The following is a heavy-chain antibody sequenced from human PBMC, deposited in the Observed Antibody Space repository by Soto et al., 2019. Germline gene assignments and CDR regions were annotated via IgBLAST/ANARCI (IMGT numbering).Heavy chain of an antibody. CDR1: GFTFSSYG. Sequence: PVGSLRFSCAASGFTFSSYGMHWVRQAPGKGLEWVTGILYDGSDKYYADSVKGRFTISRENSKNTLYLQMNSLRTEDSAVYYCAKAGRGFGDFVHHWGQGTPVTVSS. V-gene: IGHV3-30*18. J-gene: IGHJ4*02. CDR2: ILYDGSDK. D-gene: IGHD3-10*01. CDR3: AKAGRGFGDFVHH.